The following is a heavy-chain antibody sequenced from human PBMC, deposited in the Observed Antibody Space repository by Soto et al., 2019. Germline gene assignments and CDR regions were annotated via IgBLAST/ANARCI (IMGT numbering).Heavy chain of an antibody. Sequence: GGSLRLSCTASEFTFSSYAMSWVRQAPNKGLEWVSTISGSGGRTYYADSAKGRFTISRDNSRNTLHLQMNSLRVEDTAVYYCAKTLLSTSWYGLHDYVSQGTRVTVSS. CDR3: AKTLLSTSWYGLHDY. CDR2: ISGSGGRT. D-gene: IGHD6-13*01. CDR1: EFTFSSYA. J-gene: IGHJ4*02. V-gene: IGHV3-23*01.